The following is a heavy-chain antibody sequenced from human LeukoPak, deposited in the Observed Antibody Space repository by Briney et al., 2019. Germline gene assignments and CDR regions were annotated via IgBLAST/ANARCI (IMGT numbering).Heavy chain of an antibody. CDR1: GFTFSSYS. Sequence: GGSLRLSCAASGFTFSSYSMNWVRQAPGKGLEWVSSISSSSSYIYYADSVKGRFTISRDNAKNSLYLQMNSLRAEDTAVYYCARGGGYYDSSGYLTFSIDYWGQGTLVTVSS. D-gene: IGHD3-22*01. CDR2: ISSSSSYI. V-gene: IGHV3-21*01. J-gene: IGHJ4*02. CDR3: ARGGGYYDSSGYLTFSIDY.